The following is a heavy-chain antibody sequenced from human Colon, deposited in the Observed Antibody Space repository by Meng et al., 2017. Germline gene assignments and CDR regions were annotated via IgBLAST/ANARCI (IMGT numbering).Heavy chain of an antibody. D-gene: IGHD6-19*01. V-gene: IGHV4-59*01. CDR3: AGDSSGYNWLDP. CDR1: GGSINNYY. Sequence: VQLQEWGPGPVKPAETLSLTCTVSGGSINNYYWSWPRQPPGKGLEWIGYIYYSGPTNYNPSLKSRVTISIDTSKNQFSLKLNSVTAADTAVYYCAGDSSGYNWLDPWGQGTLVTVSS. J-gene: IGHJ5*02. CDR2: IYYSGPT.